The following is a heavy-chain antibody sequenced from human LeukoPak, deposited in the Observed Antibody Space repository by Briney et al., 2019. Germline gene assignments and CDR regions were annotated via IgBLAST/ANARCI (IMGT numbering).Heavy chain of an antibody. CDR2: INPSDGDT. CDR3: ARASGGHCDY. J-gene: IGHJ4*02. Sequence: ASVKVSCKASGYTFTSYYMHWVRRAPGQGLEWMGMINPSDGDTDHAQKFQGRVTMTRDTSTNTVYMELRSPTSDDTAVYYCARASGGHCDYWGQGTLVTVSS. CDR1: GYTFTSYY. V-gene: IGHV1-46*01. D-gene: IGHD3-10*01.